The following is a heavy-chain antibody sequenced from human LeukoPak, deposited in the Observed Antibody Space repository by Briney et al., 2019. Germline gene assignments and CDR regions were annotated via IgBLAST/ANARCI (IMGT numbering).Heavy chain of an antibody. CDR2: INHSGST. J-gene: IGHJ5*02. Sequence: SETLSLTCAVYGGSFSGYYWSWIRQPPGKGLEWIGEINHSGSTNYNPSLKSRATISVGTSKNQFSLKLSSVTAADTAVYYCARALGSSWGQGTLVTVSS. CDR1: GGSFSGYY. CDR3: ARALGSS. V-gene: IGHV4-34*01.